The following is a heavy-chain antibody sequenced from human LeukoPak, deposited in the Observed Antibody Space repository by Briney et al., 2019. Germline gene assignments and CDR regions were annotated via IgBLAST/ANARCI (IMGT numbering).Heavy chain of an antibody. CDR3: ARHVVVVAAVDY. Sequence: SETLSRTCTVSGGSISSYYWSWIRQPPGKGLEWIGYIYYSGSTNYNPSLKSRVTISVDTSKNQFSLKLSSVTAADTAVYYCARHVVVVAAVDYWGQGTLVTVSS. J-gene: IGHJ4*02. CDR2: IYYSGST. V-gene: IGHV4-59*08. D-gene: IGHD2-15*01. CDR1: GGSISSYY.